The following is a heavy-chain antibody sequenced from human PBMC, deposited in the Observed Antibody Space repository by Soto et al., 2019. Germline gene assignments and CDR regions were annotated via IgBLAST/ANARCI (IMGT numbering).Heavy chain of an antibody. CDR1: GGSISSYD. Sequence: SETLSLTCTVSGGSISSYDWSWIRQTPGKGLEWIGYIYYSGSTNYNPSLKSRVTISVDTSKNQFSLKLSSVTAADTAVYYCARQNWNDVYYYYYMDVWGKGTTVTVSS. CDR3: ARQNWNDVYYYYYMDV. CDR2: IYYSGST. V-gene: IGHV4-59*08. J-gene: IGHJ6*03. D-gene: IGHD1-1*01.